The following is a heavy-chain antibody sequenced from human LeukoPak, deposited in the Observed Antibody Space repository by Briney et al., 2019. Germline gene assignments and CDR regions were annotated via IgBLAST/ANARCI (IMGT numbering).Heavy chain of an antibody. D-gene: IGHD3-22*01. CDR2: ITSSSSAT. CDR3: AKDWGAYYDSSGFYSGDFDY. V-gene: IGHV3-48*04. J-gene: IGHJ4*02. Sequence: GGSLRLSCAASGFTFSSYSMNWVRQAPGKGLEWVSHITSSSSATYYADSVKGRFTISRDNSKNSLYLQMNSLRTEDTALYYCAKDWGAYYDSSGFYSGDFDYWGQGTLVTVSS. CDR1: GFTFSSYS.